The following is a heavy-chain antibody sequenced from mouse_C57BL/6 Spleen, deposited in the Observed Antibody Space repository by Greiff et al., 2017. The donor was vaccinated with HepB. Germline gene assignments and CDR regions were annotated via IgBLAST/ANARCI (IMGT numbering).Heavy chain of an antibody. CDR3: ARDLLWDVAY. Sequence: VQLQQSGAELVKPGASVKISCKASGYAFSSYWMNWVKQRPGKGLEWIGQIYPGDGDTNYNGKFKGKATLTADKSSSTAYMQLSSLTSEASAVYFCARDLLWDVAYWGQGTLVTVAA. CDR2: IYPGDGDT. V-gene: IGHV1-80*01. CDR1: GYAFSSYW. J-gene: IGHJ3*01. D-gene: IGHD2-1*01.